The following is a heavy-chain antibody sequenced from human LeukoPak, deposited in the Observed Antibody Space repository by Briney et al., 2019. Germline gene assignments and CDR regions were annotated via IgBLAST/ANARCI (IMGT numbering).Heavy chain of an antibody. CDR1: GFTFSSYS. V-gene: IGHV3-48*01. Sequence: GGSLRLSCAASGFTFSSYSMNWVRQAPGKGLEWVSYISSSSSTIYYADSVKGRFTISRDNAKNSLYLQMNSLRAEDTAVYYCALIHSGSYSLGAFDIWGQGTVVTVSS. D-gene: IGHD1-26*01. CDR3: ALIHSGSYSLGAFDI. J-gene: IGHJ3*02. CDR2: ISSSSSTI.